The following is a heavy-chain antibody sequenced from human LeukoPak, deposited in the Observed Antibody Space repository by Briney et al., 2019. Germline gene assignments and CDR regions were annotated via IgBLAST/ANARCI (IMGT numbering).Heavy chain of an antibody. CDR2: ISGSGKTI. J-gene: IGHJ4*02. D-gene: IGHD5-18*01. CDR3: ARDWDVDTAMVTVDY. Sequence: GGSLRLSCAGSGFTFSSYSMSWVRHAPGKGLEWVSYISGSGKTIYYADSVKGRFTISRDNTKNSLYLQMNSLGAEDTAVYYCARDWDVDTAMVTVDYWGQGTLVTVPS. CDR1: GFTFSSYS. V-gene: IGHV3-48*01.